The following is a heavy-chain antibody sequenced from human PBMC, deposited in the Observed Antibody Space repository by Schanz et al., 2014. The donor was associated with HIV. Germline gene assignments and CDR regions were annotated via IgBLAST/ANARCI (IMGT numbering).Heavy chain of an antibody. CDR1: GSTFPDLD. V-gene: IGHV1-8*01. J-gene: IGHJ6*02. CDR3: ARDTNFVLDV. Sequence: QVQLVQSGAEVQKPGASVKVSCTAAGSTFPDLDVNWVRQAAGQGLEWMGWVNPKSGNTGYAQKFQGRVTMTRNTSISTAYMELSSLGSEDTAMYYCARDTNFVLDVWGQGTTVTVSS. D-gene: IGHD2-8*01. CDR2: VNPKSGNT.